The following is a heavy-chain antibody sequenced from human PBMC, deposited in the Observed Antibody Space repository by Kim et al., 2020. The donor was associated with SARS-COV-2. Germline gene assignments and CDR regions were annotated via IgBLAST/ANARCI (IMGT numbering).Heavy chain of an antibody. CDR1: GYTFTSYY. CDR2: INPSGGST. CDR3: ARDIPSYCGGDCPPSDV. J-gene: IGHJ6*02. D-gene: IGHD2-21*02. Sequence: ASVKVSCKASGYTFTSYYMHWVRQAPGQGLEWMGIINPSGGSTSYAQKFQGRVTMTRDTSTSTVYMELSSLRSEDTAVYYCARDIPSYCGGDCPPSDVWGQGTTVTVSS. V-gene: IGHV1-46*01.